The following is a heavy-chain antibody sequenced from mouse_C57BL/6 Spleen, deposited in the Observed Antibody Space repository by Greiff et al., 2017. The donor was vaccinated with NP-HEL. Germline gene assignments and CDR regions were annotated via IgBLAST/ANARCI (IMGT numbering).Heavy chain of an antibody. D-gene: IGHD1-2*01. V-gene: IGHV1-7*01. J-gene: IGHJ4*01. CDR3: ARKRGYLYAMDY. CDR2: INPSSGYT. CDR1: GYTFTSYW. Sequence: VQLQESGAELEKPGASVKLSCKASGYTFTSYWMHWVKQRPGQGLEWIGYINPSSGYTKYNQKFKGKATLTAEKSSSTAYMQLSSLTSEDSAVYFCARKRGYLYAMDYWGQGTSVTVSS.